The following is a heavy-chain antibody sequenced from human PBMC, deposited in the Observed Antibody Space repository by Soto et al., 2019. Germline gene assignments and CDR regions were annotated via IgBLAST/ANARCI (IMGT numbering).Heavy chain of an antibody. CDR2: INHSGST. D-gene: IGHD6-19*01. J-gene: IGHJ5*02. CDR3: ARRIAVGGSNWFDP. CDR1: GGSFSGYY. V-gene: IGHV4-34*01. Sequence: SETLSLTCAVYGGSFSGYYWSWIRQPPGKGLEWIGEINHSGSTNYNPSLKSRVTISVDTSKNQFSLLLNSVTPEDTAVYFCARRIAVGGSNWFDPWGQGTQVTVSS.